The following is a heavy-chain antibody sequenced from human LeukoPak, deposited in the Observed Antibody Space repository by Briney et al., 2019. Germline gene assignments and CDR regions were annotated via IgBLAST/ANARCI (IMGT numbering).Heavy chain of an antibody. Sequence: GESLRLSSAASGFTFSSYVMHWVRQAPPKGLEWVAFIRYDGSNKYYADSVKGRLTISRDNSKNTLYLQMNSLRGEETAVYYCAKAVNSNPDYWGQGTLVTVS. CDR2: IRYDGSNK. D-gene: IGHD4-11*01. V-gene: IGHV3-30*02. J-gene: IGHJ4*02. CDR1: GFTFSSYV. CDR3: AKAVNSNPDY.